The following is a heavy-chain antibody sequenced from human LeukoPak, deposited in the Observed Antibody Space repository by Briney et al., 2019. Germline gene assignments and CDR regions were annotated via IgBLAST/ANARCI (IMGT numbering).Heavy chain of an antibody. Sequence: GGSLRLSCAVSGFSVSGKYMSWVRQAPGKGLEWVSVIYPDGNTNYADSVKGRFTIFKDNSKNTLYLQMNTLRAEDTAVYYCAPDDLTDGYKGYWGQGTLVTVSS. CDR3: APDDLTDGYKGY. V-gene: IGHV3-53*01. CDR2: IYPDGNT. D-gene: IGHD5-24*01. CDR1: GFSVSGKY. J-gene: IGHJ4*02.